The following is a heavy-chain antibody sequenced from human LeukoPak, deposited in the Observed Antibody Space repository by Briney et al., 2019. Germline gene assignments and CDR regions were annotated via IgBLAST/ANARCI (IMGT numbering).Heavy chain of an antibody. V-gene: IGHV4-34*01. CDR3: ASPRRGGRYYDSSGYYYYGMDV. D-gene: IGHD3-22*01. CDR2: INHSGST. J-gene: IGHJ6*02. Sequence: NTSETLSLTCAVYGGSFSGYYWSWIRQPPGKGLEWIGEINHSGSTNYNPSLKSLVTISVDTSKNQFSLKLSSVTAADTAVYYCASPRRGGRYYDSSGYYYYGMDVWGQGTTVTVSS. CDR1: GGSFSGYY.